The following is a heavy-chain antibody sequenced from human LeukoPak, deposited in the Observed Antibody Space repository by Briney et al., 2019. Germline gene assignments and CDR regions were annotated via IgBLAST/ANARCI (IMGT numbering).Heavy chain of an antibody. V-gene: IGHV1-2*02. D-gene: IGHD6-13*01. J-gene: IGHJ1*01. Sequence: ASVKVSCKASGYTFTGYYMHWVRQAPGQGLEWMGWINPNSGGTNYAQKFQGRVTMTRDTSISTASMELSRLRSDDTAVYYCARVDQVGAAAGTNFQHWGQGTLVTVSS. CDR1: GYTFTGYY. CDR3: ARVDQVGAAAGTNFQH. CDR2: INPNSGGT.